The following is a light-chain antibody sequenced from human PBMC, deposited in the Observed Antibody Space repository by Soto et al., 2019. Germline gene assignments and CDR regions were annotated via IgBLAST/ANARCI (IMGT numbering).Light chain of an antibody. Sequence: SMLTQSPGTLSLSPGERATLSCRASQSISSMYLTWYQHKPGQAPRLLIYGASIRATGIPDRFSGSGSGTDFTLTISRLEPEDSAVYYCQQFRSSPPAFTFGQGTKVEI. CDR1: QSISSMY. CDR3: QQFRSSPPAFT. J-gene: IGKJ2*01. V-gene: IGKV3-20*01. CDR2: GAS.